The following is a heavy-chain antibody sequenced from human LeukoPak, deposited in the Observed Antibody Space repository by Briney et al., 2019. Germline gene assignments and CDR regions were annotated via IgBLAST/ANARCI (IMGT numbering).Heavy chain of an antibody. Sequence: PGGSLRLSCAASGFTFSSYAISWVRQAPGKGLELVSAISGSGGSTYYADSVKGRFTISRDNSKNTLYLQMNSLRAEDTAVYYCAKEPHYYGSGSYSIPNWFDPWGQGTLVTVSS. D-gene: IGHD3-10*01. CDR2: ISGSGGST. J-gene: IGHJ5*02. V-gene: IGHV3-23*01. CDR3: AKEPHYYGSGSYSIPNWFDP. CDR1: GFTFSSYA.